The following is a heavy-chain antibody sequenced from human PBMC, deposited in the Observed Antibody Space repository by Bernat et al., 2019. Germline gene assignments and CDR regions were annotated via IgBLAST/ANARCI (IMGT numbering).Heavy chain of an antibody. CDR1: GGSFSGYY. CDR3: ARVGDSWTVDFDY. D-gene: IGHD3-16*01. CDR2: INHSGST. Sequence: QVQLQQWGAGLLKPSETLSLTCAVYGGSFSGYYWSWIRQPPGKGLEWIGEINHSGSTNYNPSLKSRVTISVDTSKNQFSLKLSSVTAADTAVYYCARVGDSWTVDFDYWGQGTLVTVSS. V-gene: IGHV4-34*01. J-gene: IGHJ4*02.